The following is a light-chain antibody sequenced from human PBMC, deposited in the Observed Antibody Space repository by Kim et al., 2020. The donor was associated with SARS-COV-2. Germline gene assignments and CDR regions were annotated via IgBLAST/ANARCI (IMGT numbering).Light chain of an antibody. Sequence: TISCTGSNSDIGGYNYVSWYQQHPGKAPKLIIYDVTKRPSGVSDRFSGSKSGNTASLIISGLQADDEADYYCSSYTSSKTWVFGGGTKLTVL. CDR1: NSDIGGYNY. CDR2: DVT. V-gene: IGLV2-14*03. CDR3: SSYTSSKTWV. J-gene: IGLJ3*02.